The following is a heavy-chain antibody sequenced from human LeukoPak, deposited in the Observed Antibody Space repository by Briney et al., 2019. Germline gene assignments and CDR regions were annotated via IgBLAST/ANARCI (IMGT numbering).Heavy chain of an antibody. CDR2: IYIGGNT. CDR1: GFTVSDNY. Sequence: GGSLRLSCAASGFTVSDNYMTWVRQAPGKGLEWVSIIYIGGNTHYVDSVKGRFTISRDISKNTLYLQMNSLRAEDTAVYYCAGYVSGYPYWGQGTLVTVSS. J-gene: IGHJ4*02. D-gene: IGHD3-22*01. CDR3: AGYVSGYPY. V-gene: IGHV3-66*02.